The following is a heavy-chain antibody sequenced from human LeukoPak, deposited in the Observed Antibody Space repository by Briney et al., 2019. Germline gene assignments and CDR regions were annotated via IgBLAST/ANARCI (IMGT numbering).Heavy chain of an antibody. D-gene: IGHD3-10*01. CDR1: GGTFSSHA. J-gene: IGHJ4*02. V-gene: IGHV1-69*04. CDR3: AIAYGSGSYYNGYFDY. Sequence: SVKVSCKASGGTFSSHAISWVRQAPGQGLEWMGRIIPILGTANYAQKFQGRVTITADKSTSTAYMVLSSLRSEDAAVYYCAIAYGSGSYYNGYFDYWGQGTLVTVSS. CDR2: IIPILGTA.